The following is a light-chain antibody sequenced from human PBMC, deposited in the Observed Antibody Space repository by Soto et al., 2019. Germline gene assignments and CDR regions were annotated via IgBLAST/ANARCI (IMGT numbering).Light chain of an antibody. Sequence: SVLTQPASVSGAPWQAITLSCTGTISDVGAYKYVSWYQQHHPGDAPKLIIYDVSHRPSGVSNRFSGSKSGNTASLTISGLRTEDEADYYCSSYTSATTYVFGTGTKVTVL. CDR3: SSYTSATTYV. CDR1: ISDVGAYKY. V-gene: IGLV2-14*03. J-gene: IGLJ1*01. CDR2: DVS.